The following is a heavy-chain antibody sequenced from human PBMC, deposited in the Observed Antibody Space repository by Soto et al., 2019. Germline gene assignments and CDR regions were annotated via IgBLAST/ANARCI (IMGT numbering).Heavy chain of an antibody. J-gene: IGHJ4*02. D-gene: IGHD3-16*01. V-gene: IGHV3-20*04. CDR1: GFTFDDYG. Sequence: GWSLRLSCAASGFTFDDYGMSWVRQAPGKGLEWVSGINWNGGSTGYADSVKGRFTISRDNAKNSLYLQMNSLRAEDTALYYCARDDGIMITFGGIDWGQGTLVTVSS. CDR2: INWNGGST. CDR3: ARDDGIMITFGGID.